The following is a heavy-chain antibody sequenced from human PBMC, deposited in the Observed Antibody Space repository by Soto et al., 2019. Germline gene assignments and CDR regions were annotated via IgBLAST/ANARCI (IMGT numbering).Heavy chain of an antibody. Sequence: GGSLRLSCAASGFTFSSYWMHWVRQAPGKGLVWVSRINSDGSSTSYADSVKGRFTISRDNAKNTLYLQMNSLRAEDTAVYYCARAETDYGDYDYYYYYMDVWGKGTTVTVSS. J-gene: IGHJ6*03. D-gene: IGHD4-17*01. V-gene: IGHV3-74*01. CDR3: ARAETDYGDYDYYYYYMDV. CDR1: GFTFSSYW. CDR2: INSDGSST.